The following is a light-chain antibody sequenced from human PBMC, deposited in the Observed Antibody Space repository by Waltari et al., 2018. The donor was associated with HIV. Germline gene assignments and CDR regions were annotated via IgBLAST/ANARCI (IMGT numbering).Light chain of an antibody. CDR2: KAS. CDR3: HHYYTPMWT. Sequence: DIQMTQSPSTLSASVGDRVTITCRASRSISAWLAWYQQKPGKAPNLLIYKASTLEIGFPSRFSGSGSGTEFTLTIASLQPDDFATYYCHHYYTPMWTFGQGTKVEIK. V-gene: IGKV1-5*03. CDR1: RSISAW. J-gene: IGKJ1*01.